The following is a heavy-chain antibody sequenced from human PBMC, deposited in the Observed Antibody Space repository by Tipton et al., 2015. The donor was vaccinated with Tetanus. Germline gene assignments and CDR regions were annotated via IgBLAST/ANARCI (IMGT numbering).Heavy chain of an antibody. Sequence: SLRLSCEVSGFSFSNYKMNWVRQGPGRGLEWVSSISSTSRYINYADSVKGRFTISRDNAKNSLFLEMNSLRADDTAVYYCVSGSALDYWGQGTVITVSS. V-gene: IGHV3-21*01. J-gene: IGHJ4*02. CDR3: VSGSALDY. CDR2: ISSTSRYI. D-gene: IGHD6-25*01. CDR1: GFSFSNYK.